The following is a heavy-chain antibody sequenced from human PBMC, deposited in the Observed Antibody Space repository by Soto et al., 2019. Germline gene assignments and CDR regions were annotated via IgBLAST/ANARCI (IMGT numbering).Heavy chain of an antibody. Sequence: SETLCLTCTVFEGSTSSGGYYGTWSREHPGKGLEWHGYIYYSGSTNYNPSHKSRVTISLINPKNQFSLQLLLVTADDTAVYFCAREPLTWGQGTLVTGSS. CDR3: AREPLT. CDR2: IYYSGST. V-gene: IGHV4-31*03. CDR1: EGSTSSGGYY. J-gene: IGHJ4*02.